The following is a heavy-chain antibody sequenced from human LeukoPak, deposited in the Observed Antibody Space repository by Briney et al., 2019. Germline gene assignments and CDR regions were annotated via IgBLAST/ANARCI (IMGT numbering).Heavy chain of an antibody. Sequence: GGSLRLSCTTSGFTVTIYWMHWVRQAPAKGVVWVSRINSDGSNTNYAGSVKGRFTISRDNARNTLYLQMNSLRAEDTAVYYCAGGLSDYYYTVGYWGQGTLVTVSS. CDR2: INSDGSNT. V-gene: IGHV3-74*01. J-gene: IGHJ4*02. CDR1: GFTVTIYW. D-gene: IGHD3-22*01. CDR3: AGGLSDYYYTVGY.